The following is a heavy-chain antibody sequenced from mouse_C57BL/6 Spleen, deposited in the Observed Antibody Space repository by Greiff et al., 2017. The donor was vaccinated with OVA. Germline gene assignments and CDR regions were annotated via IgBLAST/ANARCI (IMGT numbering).Heavy chain of an antibody. CDR3: AKNPVVAHYYAMDY. J-gene: IGHJ4*01. D-gene: IGHD1-1*01. V-gene: IGHV2-5*01. CDR2: IWRGGST. CDR1: GFSLTSYG. Sequence: QVHVKQSGPGLVQPSQSLSITCTVSGFSLTSYGVHWVRQSPGKGLEWLGVIWRGGSTDYNAAFMSRLSITKDNSKSQVFFKMNSLQADDTAIYYCAKNPVVAHYYAMDYWGQGTSVTVSS.